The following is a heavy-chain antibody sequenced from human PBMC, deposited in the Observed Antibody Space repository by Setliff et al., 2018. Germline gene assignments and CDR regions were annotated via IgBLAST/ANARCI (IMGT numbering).Heavy chain of an antibody. Sequence: SETLSLTCSVSGRSISSGSDYWTWIRQPAGKALEWIGHIYTTGTITYNPSLKSRATISLDTSKNQFSLKLNSMTTADTAVYYCARGGTYRYFDYWGQGTLVTVSS. CDR1: GRSISSGSDY. J-gene: IGHJ4*02. CDR3: ARGGTYRYFDY. V-gene: IGHV4-61*09. CDR2: IYTTGTI.